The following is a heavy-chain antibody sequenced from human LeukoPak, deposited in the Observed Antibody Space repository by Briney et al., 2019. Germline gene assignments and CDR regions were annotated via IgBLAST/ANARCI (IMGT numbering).Heavy chain of an antibody. CDR2: INPNSGGT. Sequence: ASVKVSCKASGYTFTGYYMHWVRQAPGQGLEWMGWINPNSGGTNYAQKFQGRVTMTRDTSITTAYMELSRLSSDDTAGYYCARHPRKLTNDWYIDLWGRGTLVTVSS. CDR3: ARHPRKLTNDWYIDL. D-gene: IGHD1-14*01. V-gene: IGHV1-2*02. CDR1: GYTFTGYY. J-gene: IGHJ2*01.